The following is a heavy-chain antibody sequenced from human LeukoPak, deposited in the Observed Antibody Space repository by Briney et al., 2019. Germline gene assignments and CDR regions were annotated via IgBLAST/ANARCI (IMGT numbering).Heavy chain of an antibody. CDR1: GGSISSSNW. Sequence: SGTLSLTCAVSGGSISSSNWWSWVRQPPGKGLGWIGEIYHSGSTNYNPSLKSRVTISVDKSKNQFSLKLSSVTAADTAVYHCARFSGVRGVIPYFDYWGQGTLVTVSS. V-gene: IGHV4-4*02. CDR3: ARFSGVRGVIPYFDY. D-gene: IGHD3-10*01. CDR2: IYHSGST. J-gene: IGHJ4*02.